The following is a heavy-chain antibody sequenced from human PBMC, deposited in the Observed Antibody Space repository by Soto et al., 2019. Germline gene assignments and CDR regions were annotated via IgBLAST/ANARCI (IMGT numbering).Heavy chain of an antibody. Sequence: SETLSLTCTVSGYSISSGYHWAWIRQPPGKGLELLGSVHYSGSTYYNPSLKSRVTISVDTSKNQFSLKLSSVTASDTAVYYCAREEGYCSSTSCQDWFDPWGQGTLVTVSS. CDR1: GYSISSGYH. D-gene: IGHD2-2*01. CDR2: VHYSGST. CDR3: AREEGYCSSTSCQDWFDP. V-gene: IGHV4-38-2*02. J-gene: IGHJ5*02.